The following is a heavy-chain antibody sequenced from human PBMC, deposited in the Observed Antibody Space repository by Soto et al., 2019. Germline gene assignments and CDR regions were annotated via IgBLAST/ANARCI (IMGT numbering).Heavy chain of an antibody. J-gene: IGHJ6*02. CDR1: GFTFSSYA. CDR3: AKDVGPYGDYVIYYYYGMDV. Sequence: PGGSLRLSCAASGFTFSSYAMSWVRQAPGKGLEWVSAISGSGGSTYYADSVKGRFTISRDNSKNTLYLQMNSLRAEDTAVYYCAKDVGPYGDYVIYYYYGMDVWGQATTVTVSS. D-gene: IGHD4-17*01. V-gene: IGHV3-23*01. CDR2: ISGSGGST.